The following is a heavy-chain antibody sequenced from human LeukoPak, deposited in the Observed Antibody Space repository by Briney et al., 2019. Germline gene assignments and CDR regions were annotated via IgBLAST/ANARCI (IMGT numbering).Heavy chain of an antibody. D-gene: IGHD5-18*01. Sequence: GASVKVSCKASGYTFTSYGISWVRQAPGQGLEWMGWISAYNGNTNYAQKLQGRVTMTTDTSTSTAYMELRSLRSDDTAVYYCARAGQLWDYYYYYMDVWGKGTTVTVSS. V-gene: IGHV1-18*01. J-gene: IGHJ6*03. CDR1: GYTFTSYG. CDR2: ISAYNGNT. CDR3: ARAGQLWDYYYYYMDV.